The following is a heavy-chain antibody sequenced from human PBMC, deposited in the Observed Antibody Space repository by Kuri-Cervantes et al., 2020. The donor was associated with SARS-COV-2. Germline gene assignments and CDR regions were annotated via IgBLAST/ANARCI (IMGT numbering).Heavy chain of an antibody. CDR3: ARASSHYYDFWSGSYDAFDI. CDR2: IIPIFGTA. Sequence: SVKVSCKASGGTFSSYAISWVRQAPGQGLEWMGGIIPIFGTANYAQKFQGRVTMTRNTSISTAYMELSSLRSEDTAVYYCARASSHYYDFWSGSYDAFDIWGQGTMVTVSS. D-gene: IGHD3-3*01. CDR1: GGTFSSYA. J-gene: IGHJ3*02. V-gene: IGHV1-69*05.